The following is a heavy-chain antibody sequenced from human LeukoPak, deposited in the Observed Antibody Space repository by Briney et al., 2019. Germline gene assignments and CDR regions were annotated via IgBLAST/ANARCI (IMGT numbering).Heavy chain of an antibody. Sequence: SVKVSCKASGGTFSSYAISWVRQAPGQGLEWMGGIIPIFGTANYAQKFQGRVTITTDESTSTAYMELSSLRSEDTAVYYCARKYCSSEGWFDPWGQGTLVTVSS. CDR1: GGTFSSYA. CDR2: IIPIFGTA. J-gene: IGHJ5*02. V-gene: IGHV1-69*05. D-gene: IGHD6-6*01. CDR3: ARKYCSSEGWFDP.